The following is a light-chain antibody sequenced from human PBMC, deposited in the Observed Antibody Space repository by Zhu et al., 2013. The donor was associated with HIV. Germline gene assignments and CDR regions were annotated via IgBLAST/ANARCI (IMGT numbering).Light chain of an antibody. Sequence: DIVLTQSPATLSLSPGERATLSCRASQSVSGYLAWYQQKPGQAPRLLIYDVSNRATGIPVRFSGSGSGTDFTLTITRLEPEDFAVYYCQQYGVSPRTFGQGTNLEIK. CDR1: QSVSGY. V-gene: IGKV3-11*01. CDR2: DVS. J-gene: IGKJ2*02. CDR3: QQYGVSPRT.